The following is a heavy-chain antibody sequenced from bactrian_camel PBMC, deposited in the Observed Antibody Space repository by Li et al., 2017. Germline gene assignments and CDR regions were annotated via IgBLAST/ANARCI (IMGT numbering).Heavy chain of an antibody. V-gene: IGHV3S53*01. J-gene: IGHJ4*01. CDR1: GSIYYDNC. CDR3: AADLGWCGSRPLQREFRN. Sequence: HVQLVESGGGSVQAGGSRRLSCTPSGSIYYDNCMGWIRQAPGMEREAVAAIYTGLGRAHYAASVLGRFTISKDNARKTVYLQMNSLQPDDTATYYCAADLGWCGSRPLQREFRNWGRGTQVTVS. CDR2: IYTGLGRA. D-gene: IGHD2*01.